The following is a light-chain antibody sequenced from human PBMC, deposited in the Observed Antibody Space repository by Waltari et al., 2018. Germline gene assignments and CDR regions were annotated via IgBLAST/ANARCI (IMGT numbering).Light chain of an antibody. V-gene: IGKV1-5*01. CDR2: DAS. CDR3: QQYNSYSGT. Sequence: DIQMTQSPSTLSASVGYRVTIPCRASQSISSWLAWYQQKPGKAPKLLIYDASSLESGVPSRFSGSGSGTEFTLTISSLQPDDFATYYCQQYNSYSGTFGPGTKVDIK. CDR1: QSISSW. J-gene: IGKJ3*01.